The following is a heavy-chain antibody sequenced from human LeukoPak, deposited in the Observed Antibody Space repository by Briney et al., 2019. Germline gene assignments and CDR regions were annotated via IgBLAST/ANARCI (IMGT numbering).Heavy chain of an antibody. CDR3: ARDHRSDSGYDSVPQYYGMDV. CDR2: IYYSGST. Sequence: SETLSLTCTVSGGSISSYYWSWIRQPPGKGLEWIGYIYYSGSTNYNPSLKSRVTISVDTSKNQFSLKLSSVTAADTAVYYCARDHRSDSGYDSVPQYYGMDVWGQGTTVTVSS. J-gene: IGHJ6*02. V-gene: IGHV4-59*01. D-gene: IGHD5-12*01. CDR1: GGSISSYY.